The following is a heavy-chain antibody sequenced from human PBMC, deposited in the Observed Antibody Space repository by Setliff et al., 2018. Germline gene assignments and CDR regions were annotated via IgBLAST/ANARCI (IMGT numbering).Heavy chain of an antibody. D-gene: IGHD3-3*02. CDR1: GDSFSDYY. Sequence: SETLSLTCAVYGDSFSDYYWSWIRQPPGKGLEWIEEINHRGSTNYSPSLRSRVTISVDTSNNQFSLKLNSVTAAYTAVYYCVRHLWGRWMAASSDYFDYWGQGSLVTVSS. CDR3: VRHLWGRWMAASSDYFDY. V-gene: IGHV4-34*01. J-gene: IGHJ4*02. CDR2: INHRGST.